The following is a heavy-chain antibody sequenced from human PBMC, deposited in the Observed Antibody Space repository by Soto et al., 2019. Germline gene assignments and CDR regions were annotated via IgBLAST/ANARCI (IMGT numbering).Heavy chain of an antibody. Sequence: EVQLVESGGGLVKPGGSLRLSCAASGFTFSSYSMNWVRQAPGKGLEWVSSISSSSSYIYYADSVKGRFTISRDNAKNSLYLQTNSLRAEDTAVYYCARSRGSWLGDFDYWGQGTLVTVSS. CDR2: ISSSSSYI. J-gene: IGHJ4*02. CDR3: ARSRGSWLGDFDY. V-gene: IGHV3-21*01. CDR1: GFTFSSYS. D-gene: IGHD6-13*01.